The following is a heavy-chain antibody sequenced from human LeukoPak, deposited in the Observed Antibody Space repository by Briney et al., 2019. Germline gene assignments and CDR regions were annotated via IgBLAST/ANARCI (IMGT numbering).Heavy chain of an antibody. CDR1: GGSISSSSYY. J-gene: IGHJ4*02. CDR3: ARGRAWAGYSRGWYFRY. Sequence: PSETLSLTCTVSGGSISSSSYYWGWIRQPPGKGLEWIGEINHSGSTNYNPSLKSRVTISVDTSKNQFSLKLSSVTAADTAVYYCARGRAWAGYSRGWYFRYWGQGTLVTVSS. V-gene: IGHV4-39*07. CDR2: INHSGST. D-gene: IGHD6-19*01.